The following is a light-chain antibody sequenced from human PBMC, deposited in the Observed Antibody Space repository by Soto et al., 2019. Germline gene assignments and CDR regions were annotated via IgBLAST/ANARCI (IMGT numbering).Light chain of an antibody. CDR1: QSISNY. V-gene: IGKV1-39*01. J-gene: IGKJ1*01. CDR3: QQSYSRPRT. Sequence: DIQMTQSPSSLSAYVGDRVTITCRASQSISNYLNWYQQKPGKAPNLLIYSTSSLESGVPSRFSGSGSGTDFTLTISSLQPEDFATYFCQQSYSRPRTFGQGTKVDI. CDR2: STS.